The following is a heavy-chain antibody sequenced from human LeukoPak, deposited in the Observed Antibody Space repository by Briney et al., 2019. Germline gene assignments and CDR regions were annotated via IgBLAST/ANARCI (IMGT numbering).Heavy chain of an antibody. Sequence: GASVKVSCKXSGGTFSSYAISWVRQAPGQGLEWMGRIIPIFGTANYAQKFQGRVTITTDESTSTAYMELSSLRSEDTAVYYCARDLGGSVWNHEVYNWFDPWGQGTLVTVSS. V-gene: IGHV1-69*05. J-gene: IGHJ5*02. CDR2: IIPIFGTA. CDR3: ARDLGGSVWNHEVYNWFDP. D-gene: IGHD1-14*01. CDR1: GGTFSSYA.